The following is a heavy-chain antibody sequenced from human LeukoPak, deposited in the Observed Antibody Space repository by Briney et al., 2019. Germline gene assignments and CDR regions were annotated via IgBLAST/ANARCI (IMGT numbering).Heavy chain of an antibody. CDR2: IRYDGTNK. Sequence: PGGSLRLSCAASGFTFSNYGMHWVRQAPGKGLEWVAFIRYDGTNKYSADSVKGRFTISRDNSKNTLYLQMNSLRAEDTAVYYCAKDTYLGAIPNFDYWGQGTLVTVSS. D-gene: IGHD1-26*01. CDR3: AKDTYLGAIPNFDY. J-gene: IGHJ4*02. CDR1: GFTFSNYG. V-gene: IGHV3-30*02.